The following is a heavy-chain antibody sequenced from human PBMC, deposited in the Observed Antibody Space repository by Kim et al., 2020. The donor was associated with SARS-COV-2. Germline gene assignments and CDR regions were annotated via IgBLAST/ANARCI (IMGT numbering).Heavy chain of an antibody. J-gene: IGHJ6*02. Sequence: GGSLRLSCAASGFTFSDHYMDWVRQAPGKGLEWVGRTRNKANSYTTEYAASVKGRFIISRDDSKNSLYLQMNSLKTEDTAVYYCARDAYGMDVWGQGTTVTVSS. CDR3: ARDAYGMDV. CDR1: GFTFSDHY. CDR2: TRNKANSYTT. V-gene: IGHV3-72*01.